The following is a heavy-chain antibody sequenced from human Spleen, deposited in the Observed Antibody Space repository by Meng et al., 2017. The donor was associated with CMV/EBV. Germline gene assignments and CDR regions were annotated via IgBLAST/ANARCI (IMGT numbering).Heavy chain of an antibody. V-gene: IGHV4-59*01. J-gene: IGHJ4*02. CDR3: ARDLNSGSYQPFDY. CDR2: IYYSGST. CDR1: GGSFSGYY. Sequence: SETLSLTCAVYGGSFSGYYWSWIRQPPGKGLEWIGYIYYSGSTNYNPSLKSRVTISVDTSKNQFSLKLSSVTAADTAVYHCARDLNSGSYQPFDYWGQGTLVTVSS. D-gene: IGHD3-10*01.